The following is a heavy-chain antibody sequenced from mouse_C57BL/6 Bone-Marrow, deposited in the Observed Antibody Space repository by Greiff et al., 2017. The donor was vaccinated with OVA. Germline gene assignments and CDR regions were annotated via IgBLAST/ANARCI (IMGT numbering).Heavy chain of an antibody. CDR2: IYPGGGYT. CDR1: GYTFTNYW. V-gene: IGHV1-63*01. Sequence: LQESGAELVRPGTSVKMSCKASGYTFTNYWIGWAKQRPGHGLEWIGDIYPGGGYTNYNEKFKGKATLTADKSSSTAYMQFSSLTSEDSAIYYCARGSYYAWFAYWGQGTLVTVSA. D-gene: IGHD1-1*01. CDR3: ARGSYYAWFAY. J-gene: IGHJ3*01.